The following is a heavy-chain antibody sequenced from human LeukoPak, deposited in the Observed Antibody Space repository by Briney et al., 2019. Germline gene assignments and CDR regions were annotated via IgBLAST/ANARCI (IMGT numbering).Heavy chain of an antibody. CDR3: ARVRTRGYNYYYMDV. J-gene: IGHJ6*03. Sequence: GASVKVSCKASGYTFTGYYMHWVRQAPGQGLEWMGWINPNSGGTNYAQKFQGRVTMTRDTSISTAYMELSRLRSDDTAVYYCARVRTRGYNYYYMDVWGKGTTVTISS. D-gene: IGHD6-13*01. CDR1: GYTFTGYY. V-gene: IGHV1-2*02. CDR2: INPNSGGT.